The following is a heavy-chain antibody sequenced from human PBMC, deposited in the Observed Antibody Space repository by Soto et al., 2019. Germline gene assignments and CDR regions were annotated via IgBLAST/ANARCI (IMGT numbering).Heavy chain of an antibody. Sequence: QVQLVESGGGVVQPGRSLRLSCAASGFTFSSYGMHWIRQAPGKGLEWVAVIWYDGSNKYYADSVKGRFTISRDNSKNTLYLQMNSLRAEDTAVYYCAREMIAVAGINSSEYYFDYWGQGTLVTVSS. CDR2: IWYDGSNK. CDR3: AREMIAVAGINSSEYYFDY. D-gene: IGHD6-19*01. CDR1: GFTFSSYG. V-gene: IGHV3-33*01. J-gene: IGHJ4*02.